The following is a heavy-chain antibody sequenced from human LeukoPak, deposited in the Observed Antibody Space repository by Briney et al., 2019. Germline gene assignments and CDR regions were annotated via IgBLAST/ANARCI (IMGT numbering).Heavy chain of an antibody. D-gene: IGHD4-17*01. CDR1: GFTFSSYA. V-gene: IGHV3-30-3*01. CDR2: ISYDGSNK. J-gene: IGHJ4*02. Sequence: GRSLRLSCAASGFTFSSYAMHWVRQAPGKGLEWVAVISYDGSNKYYADSVKGRFTISRDNSKNTLYLQMNSLRAEDTAVYYCARDHPLGRADYGDGLYYWGQGTLVTVSS. CDR3: ARDHPLGRADYGDGLYY.